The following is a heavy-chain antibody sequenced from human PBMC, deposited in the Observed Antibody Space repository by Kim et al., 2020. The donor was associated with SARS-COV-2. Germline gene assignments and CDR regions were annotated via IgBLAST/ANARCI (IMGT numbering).Heavy chain of an antibody. CDR2: SET. V-gene: IGHV3-7*03. D-gene: IGHD2-2*01. CDR3: ARTSSAYFDY. J-gene: IGHJ4*02. Sequence: SETYSVASAQGRFTIARDNAKSSLYLQMTSLRADDAAVYYCARTSSAYFDYWGQGTLVTVSS.